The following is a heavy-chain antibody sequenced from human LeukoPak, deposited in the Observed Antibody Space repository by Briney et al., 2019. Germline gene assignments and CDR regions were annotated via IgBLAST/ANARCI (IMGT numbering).Heavy chain of an antibody. Sequence: PSETLSLTCAVYGGSFSGYYWSWIRQPPGKGLEWIGEINHSGSTNYNPSLKSRVTISVDTSKNQFSLKLSSVTAADTAVYYCAREGSRYYYGMDVWGQGTTVTVSS. CDR1: GGSFSGYY. CDR2: INHSGST. J-gene: IGHJ6*02. V-gene: IGHV4-34*01. CDR3: AREGSRYYYGMDV.